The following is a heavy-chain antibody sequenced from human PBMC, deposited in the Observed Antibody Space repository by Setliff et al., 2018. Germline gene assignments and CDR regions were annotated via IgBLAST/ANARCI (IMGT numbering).Heavy chain of an antibody. J-gene: IGHJ4*02. CDR2: IYPGDSDT. CDR3: ARSTVTQDFDY. V-gene: IGHV5-51*01. D-gene: IGHD4-17*01. CDR1: GYTFMTYW. Sequence: PGESLNLSCKGSGYTFMTYWIGWVRQMPGKGLEWMGIIYPGDSDTTYSPSFQGQVTISADKSISTAYLQWSTLKASDTAMYYCARSTVTQDFDYWGQGTLVTVSS.